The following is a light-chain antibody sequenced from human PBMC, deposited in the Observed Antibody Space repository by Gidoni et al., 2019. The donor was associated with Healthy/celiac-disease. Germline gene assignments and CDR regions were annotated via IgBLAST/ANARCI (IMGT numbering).Light chain of an antibody. CDR3: QQSYSTPYT. CDR1: QSISSY. V-gene: IGKV1-39*01. Sequence: THSPSSLSASVGDRVTIPCRASQSISSYLNWYQQKQGKAPKLLIYAASSLQSGVPSRFSGSGYGTDFTLTISSLQPEDFANYYCQQSYSTPYTFGQGTKLEIK. J-gene: IGKJ2*01. CDR2: AAS.